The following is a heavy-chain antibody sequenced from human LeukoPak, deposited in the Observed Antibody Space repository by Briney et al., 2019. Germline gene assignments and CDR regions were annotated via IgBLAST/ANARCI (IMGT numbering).Heavy chain of an antibody. CDR1: GGSISRYH. Sequence: PSETLSLTCTVSGGSISRYHWSWVRQPPGKGLEWIGYIYSSGSTNYNPSLKSRVTISLDTSKNQFSLRLSSVTAADTAMYYCARQDYTTGWYFLDQRGQGTLVTVSS. CDR2: IYSSGST. V-gene: IGHV4-59*01. CDR3: ARQDYTTGWYFLDQ. J-gene: IGHJ4*02. D-gene: IGHD6-19*01.